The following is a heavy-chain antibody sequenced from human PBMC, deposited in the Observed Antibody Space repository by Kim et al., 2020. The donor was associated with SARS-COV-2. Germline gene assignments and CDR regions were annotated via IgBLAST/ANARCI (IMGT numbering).Heavy chain of an antibody. J-gene: IGHJ4*02. CDR3: AKDMGEEAAGVFDY. D-gene: IGHD6-13*01. V-gene: IGHV3-9*01. Sequence: ADSVKGQFTISRDNVKNFMYLKMNSLRAEDTGLYYCAKDMGEEAAGVFDYWGQGTLVTVSS.